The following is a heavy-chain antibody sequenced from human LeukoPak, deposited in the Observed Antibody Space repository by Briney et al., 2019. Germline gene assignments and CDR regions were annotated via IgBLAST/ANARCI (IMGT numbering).Heavy chain of an antibody. D-gene: IGHD3-16*01. CDR1: GFTFSSYA. CDR3: AKVGGTWENGRFDY. Sequence: GGSLRLSCAASGFTFSSYAMSWVRQAPGKGLEWVSAISGSGGSTYYADSVKGRFTISRDNSKNTLYLQMHSLRAGDTAVYYCAKVGGTWENGRFDYWGQGTLVTVSS. CDR2: ISGSGGST. J-gene: IGHJ4*02. V-gene: IGHV3-23*01.